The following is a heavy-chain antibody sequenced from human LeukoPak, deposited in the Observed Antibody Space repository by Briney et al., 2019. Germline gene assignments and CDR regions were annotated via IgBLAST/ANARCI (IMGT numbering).Heavy chain of an antibody. CDR2: INPNSGGT. CDR1: GYTFTGYY. Sequence: GASVKVSCKASGYTFTGYYMHWVRQAPGQGLEWMGWINPNSGGTNYAQKFQGRFTMTRDTSISTAYMELSRLRSDDTAVYYCARGEHYYDSSGIRRKNDAFDIWGQGTMVTVSS. V-gene: IGHV1-2*02. D-gene: IGHD3-22*01. CDR3: ARGEHYYDSSGIRRKNDAFDI. J-gene: IGHJ3*02.